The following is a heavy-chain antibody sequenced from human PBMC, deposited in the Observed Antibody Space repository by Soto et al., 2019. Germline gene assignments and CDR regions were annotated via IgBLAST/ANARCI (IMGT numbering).Heavy chain of an antibody. CDR1: GGTFSSYA. CDR3: ATPRGQYNWNLLDYYYYGMDV. CDR2: IIPIFGTA. V-gene: IGHV1-69*13. J-gene: IGHJ6*02. D-gene: IGHD1-20*01. Sequence: ASVKVSCKASGGTFSSYAISWVRQAPGQGLEWMGGIIPIFGTANYAQKFQGRVTITADESTSTAYMELSSLRSEDTAVYYCATPRGQYNWNLLDYYYYGMDVWGQGTTVTVSS.